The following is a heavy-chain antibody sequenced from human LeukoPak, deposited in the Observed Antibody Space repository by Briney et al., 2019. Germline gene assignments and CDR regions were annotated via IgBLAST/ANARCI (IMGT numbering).Heavy chain of an antibody. CDR2: IYSGGST. CDR1: EFSVGSNY. V-gene: IGHV3-53*01. J-gene: IGHJ4*02. D-gene: IGHD4-23*01. CDR3: AKSLDYGGNRARLDF. Sequence: GGSLRLSCAASEFSVGSNYMTWVRQAPGKGLEWVSLIYSGGSTYYARSVKGRFTVSRDNSKNTLYLQMNSLRVDDTAVYYCAKSLDYGGNRARLDFWGQGTLVTVSS.